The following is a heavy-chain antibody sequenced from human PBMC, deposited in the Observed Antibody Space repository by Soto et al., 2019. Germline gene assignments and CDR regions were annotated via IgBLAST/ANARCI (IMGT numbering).Heavy chain of an antibody. V-gene: IGHV3-74*01. J-gene: IGHJ4*02. CDR3: ARNRDGVDY. CDR1: GFTFSSFW. Sequence: GGSLRLSCTASGFTFSSFWMHWVRQVPGRGLMWVSRISTDGSSTHYADSVKGRFTTSRDNAKNTLYLQLNSLRAEDTAVYYCARNRDGVDYWGQGTLVTVSP. CDR2: ISTDGSST.